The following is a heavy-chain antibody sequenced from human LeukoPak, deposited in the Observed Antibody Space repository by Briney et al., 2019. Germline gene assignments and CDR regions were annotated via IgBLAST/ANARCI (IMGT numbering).Heavy chain of an antibody. CDR3: ARESRGYSYGFDY. Sequence: GGSLRLSCAASGFTSSSYGMHWVRQAPGKGLEWVAVISYDGSNKYYADSVKGRFTISRDNSKNTLYLQMNSLRAEDTAVYYCARESRGYSYGFDYWGQGTLVTVSS. CDR2: ISYDGSNK. D-gene: IGHD5-18*01. CDR1: GFTSSSYG. J-gene: IGHJ4*02. V-gene: IGHV3-30*03.